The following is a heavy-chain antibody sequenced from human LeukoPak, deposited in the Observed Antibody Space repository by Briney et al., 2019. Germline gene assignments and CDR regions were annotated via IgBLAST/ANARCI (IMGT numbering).Heavy chain of an antibody. CDR2: IYHSGST. CDR1: GGSISSGGYS. J-gene: IGHJ4*02. V-gene: IGHV4-30-2*01. CDR3: ARDEGATTGLD. D-gene: IGHD5-12*01. Sequence: SEPLSLTCAVSGGSISSGGYSWSWIRQPPGKGLEWIGYIYHSGSTYYNPSLKSRVTISVDRSKNQFSLKLSSVTAADTAVYYCARDEGATTGLDWGQGTLVTVSS.